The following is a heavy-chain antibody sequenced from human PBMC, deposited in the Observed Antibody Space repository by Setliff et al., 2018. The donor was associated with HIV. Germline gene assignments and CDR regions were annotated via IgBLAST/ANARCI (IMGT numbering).Heavy chain of an antibody. Sequence: VKVSCKASGFIFTKYGITWVRQAPGQGLEWMGWISAYNGKTDYAQKFQDRLTMTTDTSTRTVYMELRGLRSDDTAVYYCAREKETCPGGDCWKNAFDVWGQGTMVTVSS. J-gene: IGHJ3*01. CDR3: AREKETCPGGDCWKNAFDV. CDR1: GFIFTKYG. D-gene: IGHD2-21*02. CDR2: ISAYNGKT. V-gene: IGHV1-18*01.